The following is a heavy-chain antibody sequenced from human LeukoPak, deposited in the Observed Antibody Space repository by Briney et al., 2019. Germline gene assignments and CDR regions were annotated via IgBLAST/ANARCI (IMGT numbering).Heavy chain of an antibody. CDR2: INHSGST. D-gene: IGHD3-9*01. V-gene: IGHV4-34*01. CDR3: ARGARYFDWLLGRAYYYYMDV. CDR1: GGSFSGYY. Sequence: SETLSLTCAVYGGSFSGYYWSWIRQPPGKGLEWIGEINHSGSTNYNPSLKSRVTISVDTSKNQFSLKLSSVTAADTAVYYCARGARYFDWLLGRAYYYYMDVWGKGTTVTVSS. J-gene: IGHJ6*03.